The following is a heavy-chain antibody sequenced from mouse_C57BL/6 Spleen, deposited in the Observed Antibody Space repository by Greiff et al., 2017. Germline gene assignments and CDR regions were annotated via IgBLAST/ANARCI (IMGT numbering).Heavy chain of an antibody. V-gene: IGHV1-59*01. CDR1: GYTFTSYC. D-gene: IGHD2-4*01. J-gene: IGHJ3*01. CDR3: ARTGYDYDGAWFAY. Sequence: VQLQQSGAELVRPGASVKLSCKASGYTFTSYCMHWVKQRPGQGLEWIGVIDPSDGYTNYNQKFKGKATLTVDTSSSTAYMQLSSLTSDDSAVYYWARTGYDYDGAWFAYWGQGTLVTVSS. CDR2: IDPSDGYT.